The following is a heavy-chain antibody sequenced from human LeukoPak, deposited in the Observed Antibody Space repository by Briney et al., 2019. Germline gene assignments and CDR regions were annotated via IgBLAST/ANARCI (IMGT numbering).Heavy chain of an antibody. J-gene: IGHJ4*02. CDR3: ARHTMTGIDY. CDR1: GGSISSYY. Sequence: PSETLSLTCTVSGGSISSYYWSWIRQPPGKGLEWIGEINHSGSTNYNPSLKSRVTISVDTSKNQFSLKLSSVTAADTAVYYCARHTMTGIDYWGQGTLVTVSS. V-gene: IGHV4-34*01. D-gene: IGHD1-20*01. CDR2: INHSGST.